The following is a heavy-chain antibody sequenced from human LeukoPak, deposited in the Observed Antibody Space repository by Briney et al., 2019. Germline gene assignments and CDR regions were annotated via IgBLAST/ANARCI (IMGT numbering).Heavy chain of an antibody. CDR1: GDSISSYY. Sequence: SETLSLTCTVSGDSISSYYWSWIRQPAGKGLEWIGRIYTSGSTNYNPSLKSRVTMSVDTSKNQFSLKLHSVTAADTAVYYCARDNRAVDFIYWFDPWGQGTLVTVSS. D-gene: IGHD6-19*01. CDR3: ARDNRAVDFIYWFDP. V-gene: IGHV4-4*07. J-gene: IGHJ5*02. CDR2: IYTSGST.